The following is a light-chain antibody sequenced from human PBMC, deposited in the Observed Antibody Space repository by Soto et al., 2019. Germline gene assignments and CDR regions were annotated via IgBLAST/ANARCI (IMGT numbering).Light chain of an antibody. V-gene: IGLV4-69*01. CDR1: SGLSTYT. CDR2: LKNDGSH. J-gene: IGLJ2*01. Sequence: QLVLTQSPSASASPGASVKLTCTLSSGLSTYTIAWHQQHPGKGPRYLMRLKNDGSHTKGDGIPDRFSGSSFGAERYLTISSLQSEDEADYYCQTWDTGIQVFGAGTKLTVL. CDR3: QTWDTGIQV.